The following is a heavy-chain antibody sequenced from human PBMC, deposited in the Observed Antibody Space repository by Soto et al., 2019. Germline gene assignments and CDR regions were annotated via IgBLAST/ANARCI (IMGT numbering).Heavy chain of an antibody. D-gene: IGHD2-15*01. CDR2: IAYDGSNK. Sequence: QVQLEESGGGVVQPGRSLRLSCATSGFTFRNYAMHWVRQALGKGLECVAVIAYDGSNKFYRDYVKGRFTISRDNSQNTLYLQINSLRYEDTAVYYCARGDREDIAVVIGVRPGEYGVDVWGQGTTVTVSS. CDR1: GFTFRNYA. CDR3: ARGDREDIAVVIGVRPGEYGVDV. J-gene: IGHJ6*02. V-gene: IGHV3-30-3*01.